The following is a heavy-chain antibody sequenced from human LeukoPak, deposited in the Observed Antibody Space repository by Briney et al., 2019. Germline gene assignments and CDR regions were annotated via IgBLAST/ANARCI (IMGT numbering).Heavy chain of an antibody. CDR2: IYTSGST. CDR1: GGSISSGSYY. V-gene: IGHV4-61*02. CDR3: ARGGDPYDSSGWDAFDI. D-gene: IGHD3-22*01. Sequence: SETLSLTCTVSGGSISSGSYYWSWIRQPAGKGLAWIGRIYTSGSTNYNPSLKSRVTISVDTSKNQFSLKLSSVTAADTAVYYCARGGDPYDSSGWDAFDIWGQGTTVTVSS. J-gene: IGHJ3*02.